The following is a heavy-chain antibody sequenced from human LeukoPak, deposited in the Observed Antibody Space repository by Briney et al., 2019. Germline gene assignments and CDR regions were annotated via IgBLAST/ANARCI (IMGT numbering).Heavy chain of an antibody. CDR2: ISFDGAIE. J-gene: IGHJ3*02. D-gene: IGHD3-10*01. V-gene: IGHV3-30*03. CDR1: GFIFNTHG. CDR3: ARDSGDAFDI. Sequence: GGSLRLSCVASGFIFNTHGMHWVRQAPGKGLEWVAFISFDGAIEDYVDSVKGRFTISRENAKNSLYLQMNSLRAGDTAVYYCARDSGDAFDIWGQGTMVTVSS.